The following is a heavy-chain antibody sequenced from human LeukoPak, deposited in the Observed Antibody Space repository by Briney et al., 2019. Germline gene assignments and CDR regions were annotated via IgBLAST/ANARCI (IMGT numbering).Heavy chain of an antibody. J-gene: IGHJ2*01. CDR2: THHSGTT. V-gene: IGHV4-4*02. D-gene: IGHD6-13*01. CDR1: GGSISSGYW. Sequence: PSETLSLTCAVSGGSISSGYWWTWVRQPPGKGLEWIGETHHSGTTNYNPSLRSRVTISVDTSKNQFSLKLSSVTAADTAVYYCARVYYSSSYDYWYFDLWGRGTLVTVSS. CDR3: ARVYYSSSYDYWYFDL.